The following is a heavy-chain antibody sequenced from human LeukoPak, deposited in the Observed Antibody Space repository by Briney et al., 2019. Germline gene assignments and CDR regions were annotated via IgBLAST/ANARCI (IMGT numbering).Heavy chain of an antibody. CDR3: ARHYYGSSGYYLNDLHV. V-gene: IGHV4-39*01. D-gene: IGHD3-22*01. CDR2: INYSGST. CDR1: GNTINSSNYY. J-gene: IGHJ3*01. Sequence: SETLSLTCTVSGNTINSSNYYWAWIRQPPGKGLEWIASINYSGSTSYNSSLKSRVTISVDTSKKQFSLNLKSVTAADTAVYYRARHYYGSSGYYLNDLHVWGQGTVVTVSS.